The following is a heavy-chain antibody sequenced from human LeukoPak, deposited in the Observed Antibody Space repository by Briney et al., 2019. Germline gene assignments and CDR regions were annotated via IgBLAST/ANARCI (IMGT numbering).Heavy chain of an antibody. J-gene: IGHJ4*02. CDR2: ISGSGGST. Sequence: GGSLRLSCAASGFTFSSYAMSWVRQAPGKGLEWVSAISGSGGSTYYADSVKGRFTISRDNSKNTLYLQMNSLRAEDTAVYYCAKGFSYVVVAATFDYWGQGTLVTVSS. D-gene: IGHD2-15*01. CDR1: GFTFSSYA. CDR3: AKGFSYVVVAATFDY. V-gene: IGHV3-23*01.